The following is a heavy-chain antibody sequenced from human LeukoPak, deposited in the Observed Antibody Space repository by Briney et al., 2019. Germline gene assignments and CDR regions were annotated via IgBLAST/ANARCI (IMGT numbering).Heavy chain of an antibody. CDR3: AELGITMIGGV. D-gene: IGHD3-10*02. CDR2: IKQDGSEK. J-gene: IGHJ6*04. Sequence: GGSLRLSCAASGFTFSGHWMSWVRQAPGKGLEWVANIKQDGSEKYYVDSVKGRFTISRDNAKNSLYLQMNSLRAEDTAVYYCAELGITMIGGVWGKGTTVTISS. CDR1: GFTFSGHW. V-gene: IGHV3-7*01.